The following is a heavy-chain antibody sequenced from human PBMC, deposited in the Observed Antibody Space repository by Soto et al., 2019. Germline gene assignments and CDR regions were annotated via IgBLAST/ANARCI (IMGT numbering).Heavy chain of an antibody. CDR1: GGTFGNTA. D-gene: IGHD3-3*01. V-gene: IGHV1-69*12. Sequence: QVQLVQSGAEVKEPGSSVNVSCKTSGGTFGNTAVTWVRQVPGQGLEWIGGIVPLFGTANYAQKFRGRVMITAAASTSTAYMALSSLRSADTAIYYCASAGDPGYSFWSGPLGGGRFDPWGPGTLVTVSS. CDR2: IVPLFGTA. J-gene: IGHJ5*02. CDR3: ASAGDPGYSFWSGPLGGGRFDP.